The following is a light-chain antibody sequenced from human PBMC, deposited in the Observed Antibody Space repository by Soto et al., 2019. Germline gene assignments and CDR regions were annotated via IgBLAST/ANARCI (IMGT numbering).Light chain of an antibody. V-gene: IGLV2-14*01. Sequence: QSALTQAASVSGSPGQSITISCTGTSSDIGAYHYVSWYQQRPGKAPKVLIYAVNNRPSGISDRFSGSKSGNTASLTISGLQAEDEAVYYSNSYTIRDTVMFGGGTKVTVL. J-gene: IGLJ3*02. CDR3: NSYTIRDTVM. CDR1: SSDIGAYHY. CDR2: AVN.